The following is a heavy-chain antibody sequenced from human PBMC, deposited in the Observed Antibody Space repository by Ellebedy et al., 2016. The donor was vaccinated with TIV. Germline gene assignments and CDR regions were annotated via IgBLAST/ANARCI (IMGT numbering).Heavy chain of an antibody. V-gene: IGHV3-66*01. J-gene: IGHJ4*02. D-gene: IGHD2-21*01. CDR2: LYGDDRA. CDR1: GSSVNTDY. CDR3: ARATRPHIGNF. Sequence: GESLKISCAVSGSSVNTDYMSWVRQAPGKGPEWVAILYGDDRAFYSDAVEGRFFTSRDNSQNMSYLQTNSLGVEDTAVYFCARATRPHIGNFWGQGTLVTVSS.